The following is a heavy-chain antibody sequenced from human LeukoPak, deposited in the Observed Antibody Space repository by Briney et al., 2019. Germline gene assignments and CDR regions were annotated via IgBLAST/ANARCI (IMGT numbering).Heavy chain of an antibody. CDR2: ITTNNNT. CDR1: GFTFNSLS. CDR3: AKAYSSGWYFDY. D-gene: IGHD6-19*01. V-gene: IGHV3-21*01. Sequence: GGSLRLSCAASGFTFNSLSINWVRQAPGKGLEWVSSITTNNNTYHADSVKGRFTISRDNAKNSLYLHMNSLRAEDTAVYYCAKAYSSGWYFDYWGKGPWSPSPQ. J-gene: IGHJ4*03.